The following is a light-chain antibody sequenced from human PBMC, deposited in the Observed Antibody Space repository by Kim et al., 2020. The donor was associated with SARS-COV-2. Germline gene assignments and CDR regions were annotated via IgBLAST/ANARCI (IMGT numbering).Light chain of an antibody. CDR1: QRVTGTP. Sequence: SPGEKATPSRRASQRVTGTPLPWSQQNPGQPPGRLIYGASSRATVIPDSFSGSGSGTDFTLTISTLEPEDFAVYSCQQYGNSPFTFGPGTKVDIK. J-gene: IGKJ3*01. CDR2: GAS. V-gene: IGKV3-20*01. CDR3: QQYGNSPFT.